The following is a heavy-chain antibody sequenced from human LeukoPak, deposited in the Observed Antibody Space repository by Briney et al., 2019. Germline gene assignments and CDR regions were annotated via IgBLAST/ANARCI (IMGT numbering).Heavy chain of an antibody. CDR2: IYHSGST. V-gene: IGHV4-4*02. CDR1: GGSISSSNW. D-gene: IGHD2-2*01. J-gene: IGHJ6*03. CDR3: ARDFHSYCSSTSCYYYYMDV. Sequence: SETLSLTCAVSGGSISSSNWWSWARQPPGKGLEWIGEIYHSGSTYYNPSLKSRVTISVDTSKNQFSLKLSSVTAADTAVYYCARDFHSYCSSTSCYYYYMDVWGKGTTVTVSS.